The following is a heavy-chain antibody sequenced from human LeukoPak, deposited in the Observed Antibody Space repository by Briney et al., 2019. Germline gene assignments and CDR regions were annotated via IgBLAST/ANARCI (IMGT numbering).Heavy chain of an antibody. J-gene: IGHJ4*02. CDR2: IYYSGST. CDR1: GGSISSYY. Sequence: SETLSLTCTVSGGSISSYYWSWIRQPPGKGLEWIGYIYYSGSTNYNPSLKSRVTISVDTSKNQFSLRLSSVTAADTAVYYCARGYGTYYYGSGSFRTPYFDYSGQGTLVTVSS. CDR3: ARGYGTYYYGSGSFRTPYFDY. V-gene: IGHV4-59*12. D-gene: IGHD3-10*01.